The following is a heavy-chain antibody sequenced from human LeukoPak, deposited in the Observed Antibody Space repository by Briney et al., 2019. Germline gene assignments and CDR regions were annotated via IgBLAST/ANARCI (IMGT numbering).Heavy chain of an antibody. CDR2: IYWNDEK. CDR3: AHSSPYYYDSCGLRY. J-gene: IGHJ4*02. V-gene: IGHV2-5*01. CDR1: GVLLRSSGVG. D-gene: IGHD3-22*01. Sequence: SGPTLVHPTRPRTLTCTFSGVLLRSSGVGGGWIGQPPGKALEWLALIYWNDEKRYIPSQKSRLTITKDTSKNQVVLTLTNMDPVDTATYYCAHSSPYYYDSCGLRYWGQGTLVTVSS.